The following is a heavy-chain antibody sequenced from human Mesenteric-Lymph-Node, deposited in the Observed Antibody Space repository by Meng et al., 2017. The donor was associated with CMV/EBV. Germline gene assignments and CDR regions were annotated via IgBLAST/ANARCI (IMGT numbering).Heavy chain of an antibody. D-gene: IGHD2/OR15-2a*01. Sequence: SGDSIVGSDYYWAWIRPPPGQGLEWIGTVYYGGNTYYNPSLKSRLTISVDTSKNRFSLRLTSVTAADTALYFCARLWNSAFFYYFDYWGPGTLVTVSS. CDR2: VYYGGNT. J-gene: IGHJ4*01. CDR1: GDSIVGSDYY. CDR3: ARLWNSAFFYYFDY. V-gene: IGHV4-39*01.